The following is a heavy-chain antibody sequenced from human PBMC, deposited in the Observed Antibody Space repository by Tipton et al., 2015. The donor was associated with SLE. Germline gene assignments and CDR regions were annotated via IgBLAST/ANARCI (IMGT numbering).Heavy chain of an antibody. CDR2: IYPADSDT. Sequence: QLVQSGAEVKKPGDSLKISCKGSGYKYVAYWIGWVRQMPGKGLEWMGIIYPADSDTRYSPSFEGQVTISVDKSSGTAYLQWNSLKASDSAMYYCASTGGDSSSWYGKYFQHWGQGTLVTVSS. J-gene: IGHJ1*01. CDR3: ASTGGDSSSWYGKYFQH. CDR1: GYKYVAYW. D-gene: IGHD6-13*01. V-gene: IGHV5-51*03.